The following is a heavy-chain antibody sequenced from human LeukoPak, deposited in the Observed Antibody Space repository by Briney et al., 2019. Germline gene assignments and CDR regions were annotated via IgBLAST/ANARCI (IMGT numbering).Heavy chain of an antibody. V-gene: IGHV4-61*05. CDR2: IYTSGST. Sequence: SETLSLTCTVSGGSISSSSYYWGWIRQPPGKGLEWIGRIYTSGSTNYNPSLKSRVTMSVDTSKNQFSLKLSSVTAADTAVYYCARVSGRYNPYYDYWGQGTLVTVSS. CDR3: ARVSGRYNPYYDY. D-gene: IGHD6-19*01. J-gene: IGHJ4*02. CDR1: GGSISSSSYY.